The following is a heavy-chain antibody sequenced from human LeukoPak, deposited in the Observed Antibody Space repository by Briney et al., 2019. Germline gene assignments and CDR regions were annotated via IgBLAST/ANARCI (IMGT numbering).Heavy chain of an antibody. J-gene: IGHJ4*02. V-gene: IGHV3-30*18. Sequence: GRSLRLSCAASGFTFSSYGMHWVRQAPGKGLEWVAVISYDGSNKYYADSVKGRFTISRDNSKNTLYLQMKSLRAEDTAVYYCAKAVDSGYDVFLTDYFDYWGQGTLVTVSS. CDR3: AKAVDSGYDVFLTDYFDY. CDR2: ISYDGSNK. D-gene: IGHD5-12*01. CDR1: GFTFSSYG.